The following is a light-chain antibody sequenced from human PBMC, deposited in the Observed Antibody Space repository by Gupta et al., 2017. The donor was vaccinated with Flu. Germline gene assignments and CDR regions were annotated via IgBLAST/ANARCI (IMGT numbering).Light chain of an antibody. CDR2: EVS. CDR1: SSDVGRYKY. CDR3: SSYAGSDTFV. Sequence: QSALTQPPSASGSRGPSVTVSCTGTSSDVGRYKYVYWYRQHPGKAPELLIYEVSKRPSGIPQRFSGSKSGNTASLTVSGLQAEDEADYYCSSYAGSDTFVFGSGTTVTVL. V-gene: IGLV2-8*01. J-gene: IGLJ1*01.